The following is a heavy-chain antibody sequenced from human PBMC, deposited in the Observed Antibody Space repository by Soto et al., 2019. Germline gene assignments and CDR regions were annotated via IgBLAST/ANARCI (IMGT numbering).Heavy chain of an antibody. Sequence: QVQLVQSGAEVKKPGSSVKVSCKDSGGTFSTYSMFWVRQAPGQGLEWMGRIIPMLGIRNYAQRFQDRVTITPDKSTATAHMELSSLRSEDTALYYCTIGSWSGEVFNIWGQGTMVTVSS. CDR3: TIGSWSGEVFNI. D-gene: IGHD2-21*01. CDR1: GGTFSTYS. J-gene: IGHJ3*02. CDR2: IIPMLGIR. V-gene: IGHV1-69*02.